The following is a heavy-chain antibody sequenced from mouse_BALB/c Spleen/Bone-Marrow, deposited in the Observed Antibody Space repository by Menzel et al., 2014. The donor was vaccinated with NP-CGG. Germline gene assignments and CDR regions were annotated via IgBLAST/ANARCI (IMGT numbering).Heavy chain of an antibody. J-gene: IGHJ2*01. CDR2: IWGGGST. V-gene: IGHV2-6-7*01. D-gene: IGHD1-1*01. CDR3: ARSFTPVVATPFDY. Sequence: VMLVESGPGLVAPSQSLSITCTVSGFSLTGYGVNWVRQPPGKGLEWLGMIWGGGSTDYNSVLKSRLNISKDNSKSQVILKMNSLQTDDTARYYCARSFTPVVATPFDYWGQGTTLTVSS. CDR1: GFSLTGYG.